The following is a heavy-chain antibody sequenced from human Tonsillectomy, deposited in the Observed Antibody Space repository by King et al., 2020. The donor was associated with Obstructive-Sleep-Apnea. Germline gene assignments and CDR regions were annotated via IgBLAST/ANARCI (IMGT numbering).Heavy chain of an antibody. CDR1: GFTFSIYA. CDR2: ISYDGTYK. CDR3: TRGGVYGDSDSFDV. Sequence: ESGGGVVQPGKSLRLSCAASGFTFSIYAMHWVRQAPGKGLEGGAVISYDGTYKSYADSVKGRFTISRDNSKNTLYLQMNSPRPEDTAVYYCTRGGVYGDSDSFDVWGQGTLVTVSS. D-gene: IGHD4-17*01. J-gene: IGHJ3*01. V-gene: IGHV3-30*04.